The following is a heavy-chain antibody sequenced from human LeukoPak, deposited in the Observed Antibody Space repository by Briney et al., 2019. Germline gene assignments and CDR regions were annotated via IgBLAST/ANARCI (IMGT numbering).Heavy chain of an antibody. V-gene: IGHV3-30*18. D-gene: IGHD3-3*01. CDR1: GFTFSSHG. CDR2: ISYDGSNK. J-gene: IGHJ4*02. Sequence: GGSLRLSCAASGFTFSSHGMHWVRQAPGKGLEWVAVISYDGSNKYYADSVKGRLTISRDNSKNTLYLQMNSLRAEDTAVYYCAKPPCDFWGGSKYYFDYWGQGTLVTVSS. CDR3: AKPPCDFWGGSKYYFDY.